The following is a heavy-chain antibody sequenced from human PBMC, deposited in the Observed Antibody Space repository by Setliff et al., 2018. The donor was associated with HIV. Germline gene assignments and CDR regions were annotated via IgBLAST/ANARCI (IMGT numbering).Heavy chain of an antibody. Sequence: GESLKISCRASGFSFGDYAMTWVRQAPGKGLEWVSTVYGDGRTFYADSAQGRFTISRDNSNNILFLQMNSLLAEDTAVYYCAKGVKFLDPWGQGTLVTVSS. CDR2: VYGDGRT. J-gene: IGHJ5*02. D-gene: IGHD3-16*01. V-gene: IGHV3-23*01. CDR1: GFSFGDYA. CDR3: AKGVKFLDP.